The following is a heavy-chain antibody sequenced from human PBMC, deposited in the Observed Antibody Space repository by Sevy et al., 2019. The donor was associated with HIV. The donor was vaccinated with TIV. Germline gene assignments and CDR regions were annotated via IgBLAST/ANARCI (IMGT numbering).Heavy chain of an antibody. CDR1: GDSIDSYGSY. V-gene: IGHV4-39*01. D-gene: IGHD5-12*01. Sequence: SETLSLTCSVSGDSIDSYGSYWGWIRQPPGKGLEWIGSIYYMGTTYYNPSLKSRATISVDTSKNEFSLKMTSVTAADTAVYYCATKGVAVNAFDIRGQGTMVTVSS. J-gene: IGHJ3*02. CDR3: ATKGVAVNAFDI. CDR2: IYYMGTT.